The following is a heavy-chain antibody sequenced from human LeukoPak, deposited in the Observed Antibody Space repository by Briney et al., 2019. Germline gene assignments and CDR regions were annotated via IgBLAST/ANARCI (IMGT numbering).Heavy chain of an antibody. Sequence: SSEKVSCKASGGSVTSYAISWVRQAPRHGREWMGWIIQIFGIANYAQNLQGRVTITTNKATSTAYMELSSLRSEDTAVYYCARSPDLRYFDWGHVYYFDYWGQGTLVTVSS. V-gene: IGHV1-69*10. CDR2: IIQIFGIA. CDR3: ARSPDLRYFDWGHVYYFDY. D-gene: IGHD3-9*01. CDR1: GGSVTSYA. J-gene: IGHJ4*02.